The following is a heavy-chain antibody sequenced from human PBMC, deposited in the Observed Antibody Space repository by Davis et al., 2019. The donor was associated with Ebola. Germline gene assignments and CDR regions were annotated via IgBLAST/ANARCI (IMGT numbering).Heavy chain of an antibody. CDR2: ISYDGSNK. D-gene: IGHD3-22*01. CDR3: ARGVVVVITAGGMDV. J-gene: IGHJ6*04. V-gene: IGHV3-30*03. Sequence: GGSLRLSCAASGFTFSSYSMNWVRQAPGKGLEWVAVISYDGSNKYYADSVKGRFTISRDNSKNTLYLQMNSLRAEDTAVYYCARGVVVVITAGGMDVWGKGTTVTVSS. CDR1: GFTFSSYS.